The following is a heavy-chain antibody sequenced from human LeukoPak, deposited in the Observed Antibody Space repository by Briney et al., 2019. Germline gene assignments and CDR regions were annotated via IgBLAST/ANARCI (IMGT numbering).Heavy chain of an antibody. V-gene: IGHV3-7*01. J-gene: IGHJ6*03. CDR1: GFTFSSYW. CDR2: IKQDGSEK. Sequence: PGGSLRPSCAAFGFTFSSYWMSWVRQAPGKGLEWVANIKQDGSEKYYVDSVKGRFTISRDNAKNSLYLQMNSLRAEDTAVYYCARDHRLLNYDLMDVWGKGTTVTVSS. CDR3: ARDHRLLNYDLMDV. D-gene: IGHD5-12*01.